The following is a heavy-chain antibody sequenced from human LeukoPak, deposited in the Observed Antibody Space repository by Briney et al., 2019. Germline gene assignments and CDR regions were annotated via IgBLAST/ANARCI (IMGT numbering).Heavy chain of an antibody. Sequence: PGGSLRLSCAASGFTFSSYAMSWVRQAPGKGLEWVSAISGSGGSTYYADSVKGRFTISRDNSKNTLYLQMNSLRAEDTAVYYCAKGGVEIFGVVTRYYYYYMDVWGKGTTVTVSS. V-gene: IGHV3-23*01. CDR2: ISGSGGST. CDR3: AKGGVEIFGVVTRYYYYYMDV. CDR1: GFTFSSYA. D-gene: IGHD3-3*01. J-gene: IGHJ6*03.